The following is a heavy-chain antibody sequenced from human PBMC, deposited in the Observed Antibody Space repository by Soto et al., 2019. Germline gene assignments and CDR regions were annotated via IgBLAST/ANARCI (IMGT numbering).Heavy chain of an antibody. CDR1: GGSISSYY. CDR3: ARGGPRRDGYNADY. CDR2: IYYSGST. Sequence: QVQLQESGPGLLKPSETLSLTCNVSGGSISSYYWSWIRQPPGKGLEWIGYIYYSGSTNYNPSLKSRVTISVDTSKNQFSLKLSSVTAADTAVYYCARGGPRRDGYNADYWGQGTLVTVSS. J-gene: IGHJ4*02. V-gene: IGHV4-59*01. D-gene: IGHD5-12*01.